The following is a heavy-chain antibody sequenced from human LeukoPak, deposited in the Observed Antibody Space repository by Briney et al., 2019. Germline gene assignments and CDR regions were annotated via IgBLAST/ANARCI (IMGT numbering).Heavy chain of an antibody. Sequence: GSLRLSCAASGFTFSSYWMSWVRQAPGKGLEGVANINQDGSEKYYVDSVKGRFTISRDNAKNSLYLQMNSLRAEDTAVYYCAATLDPFDYWGQGTLVTVSS. CDR1: GFTFSSYW. CDR2: INQDGSEK. J-gene: IGHJ4*02. D-gene: IGHD3-16*02. V-gene: IGHV3-7*03. CDR3: AATLDPFDY.